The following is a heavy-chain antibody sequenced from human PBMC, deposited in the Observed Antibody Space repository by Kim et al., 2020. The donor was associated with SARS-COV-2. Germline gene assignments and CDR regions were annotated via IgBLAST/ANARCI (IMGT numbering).Heavy chain of an antibody. Sequence: GGSLRLSCAASGFTFSSYSMNWVRQAPGKGLEWVSSISSSSYIYYADSVKGRFTISRDNAKNSLYLQMNSLRAEDTAVYYCARVSRVVPAAMFLYYYYYYGMDVWGQGTTVTVSS. CDR3: ARVSRVVPAAMFLYYYYYYGMDV. CDR1: GFTFSSYS. D-gene: IGHD2-2*01. V-gene: IGHV3-21*01. CDR2: ISSSSYI. J-gene: IGHJ6*02.